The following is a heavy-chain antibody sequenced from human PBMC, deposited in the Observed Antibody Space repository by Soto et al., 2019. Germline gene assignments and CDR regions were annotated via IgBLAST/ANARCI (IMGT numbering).Heavy chain of an antibody. D-gene: IGHD2-15*01. V-gene: IGHV1-46*01. CDR2: INPSGGST. J-gene: IGHJ6*02. CDR3: ARRVGYCSGGSCHDYWYGMDV. Sequence: ASVKVSCKASGYTFTSYYMHWVRQAPGQGLEWMGIINPSGGSTSYAQKFQGRVTMTRDTSTSTVYMELSSLRSEDTAVYYCARRVGYCSGGSCHDYWYGMDVWGQGTTVTVSS. CDR1: GYTFTSYY.